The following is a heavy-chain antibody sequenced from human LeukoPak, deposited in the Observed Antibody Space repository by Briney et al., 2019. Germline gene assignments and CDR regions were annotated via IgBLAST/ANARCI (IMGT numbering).Heavy chain of an antibody. CDR1: GFTFSSYA. Sequence: GGSLRLSCAASGFTFSSYAMSWVRQAPGKGLEWVSSISSSSSYIYYADSVKGRFTISRDNAKNSLYLQMNSLRAEDTAVYYCARDDRPLAVAGTVGIDYWGQGTLVTVSS. J-gene: IGHJ4*02. CDR2: ISSSSSYI. CDR3: ARDDRPLAVAGTVGIDY. D-gene: IGHD6-19*01. V-gene: IGHV3-21*01.